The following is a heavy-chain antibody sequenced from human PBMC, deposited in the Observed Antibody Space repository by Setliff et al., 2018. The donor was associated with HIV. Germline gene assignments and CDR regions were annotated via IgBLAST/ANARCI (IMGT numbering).Heavy chain of an antibody. CDR2: ISGSGSTI. CDR3: ARVRPRQLVSTNPPYYFDY. V-gene: IGHV3-11*01. J-gene: IGHJ4*02. CDR1: GFTFSDYY. D-gene: IGHD6-13*01. Sequence: PGGSLRLSCAASGFTFSDYYMSWIRQAPGKGLEWVACISGSGSTIYYADSVKGRFTISRDNARNSLYVQMNSLRVEDTAVYFCARVRPRQLVSTNPPYYFDYWGQGTLVTVSS.